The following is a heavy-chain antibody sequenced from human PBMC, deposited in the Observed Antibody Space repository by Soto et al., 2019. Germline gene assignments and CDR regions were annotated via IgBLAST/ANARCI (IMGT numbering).Heavy chain of an antibody. D-gene: IGHD1-26*01. CDR1: GFTFSSYG. CDR2: IWDDGSNK. V-gene: IGHV3-33*01. J-gene: IGHJ3*02. Sequence: QVQLVESGGGVVQPGRSLRLSCAASGFTFSSYGMHWVRRAPGKGLGWVAVIWDDGSNKYYADSVQGRFTISRDNSKNTLYLQMNGLRAEDTAVYYCARTNSGSYLDAFDIWGQGTVVTVSS. CDR3: ARTNSGSYLDAFDI.